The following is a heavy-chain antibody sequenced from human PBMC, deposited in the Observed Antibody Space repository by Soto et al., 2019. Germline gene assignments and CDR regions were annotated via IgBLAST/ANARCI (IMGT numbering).Heavy chain of an antibody. CDR3: ATAMIVGYYYYYYGMDV. CDR2: IIPIFGTA. Sequence: GASVKVSCKASGGTFSSYAISWVRQAPGQGLEWMGGIIPIFGTANYAQKFQGRVTITADESTSTAYMELSSLRSEDTAVYYCATAMIVGYYYYYYGMDVWGQGTTVTVSS. CDR1: GGTFSSYA. V-gene: IGHV1-69*13. D-gene: IGHD3-22*01. J-gene: IGHJ6*02.